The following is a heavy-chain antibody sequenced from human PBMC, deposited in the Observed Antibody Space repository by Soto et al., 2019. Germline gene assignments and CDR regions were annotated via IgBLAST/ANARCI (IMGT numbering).Heavy chain of an antibody. CDR1: GGTFSSYA. D-gene: IGHD6-13*01. CDR2: MIPIFGTP. V-gene: IGHV1-69*12. CDR3: ASSRKDYYYYGMDV. Sequence: QVQLVQSGAEVKKPGSSVKVSCKASGGTFSSYAISWVRQATGQGLEWMGGMIPIFGTPNYAQKFQGRVTITADESTSTAYMELSSLRSEDTAVYYCASSRKDYYYYGMDVWGQGTTVTVSS. J-gene: IGHJ6*02.